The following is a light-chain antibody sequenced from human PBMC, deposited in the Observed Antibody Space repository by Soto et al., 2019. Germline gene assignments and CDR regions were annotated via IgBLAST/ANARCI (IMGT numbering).Light chain of an antibody. Sequence: QSALTQPPSASGSPGQSVTISCTETSSDVGGYNYVSWYQQYPGRAPKLMIYEVTKRPSGVPDRFSGSKSGNTASLTVSGLQAEDEADYYCSSYAASNNFYFVFGGGTKLTVL. CDR2: EVT. CDR1: SSDVGGYNY. J-gene: IGLJ3*02. V-gene: IGLV2-8*01. CDR3: SSYAASNNFYFV.